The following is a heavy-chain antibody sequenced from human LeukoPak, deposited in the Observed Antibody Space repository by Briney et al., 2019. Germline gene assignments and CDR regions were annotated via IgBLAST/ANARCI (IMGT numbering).Heavy chain of an antibody. CDR2: IKSKANGETR. V-gene: IGHV3-15*01. CDR3: ARVYYGSGAYYKY. D-gene: IGHD3-10*01. CDR1: GFTFSSYE. Sequence: PGGSLRLSCAASGFTFSSYEMNWVRQAPSKGLEWVGLIKSKANGETRDYAAPVKGRFTISRDNAKNSLYLQMNSLRAEDTAVYYCARVYYGSGAYYKYWGQGTLVTVSS. J-gene: IGHJ4*02.